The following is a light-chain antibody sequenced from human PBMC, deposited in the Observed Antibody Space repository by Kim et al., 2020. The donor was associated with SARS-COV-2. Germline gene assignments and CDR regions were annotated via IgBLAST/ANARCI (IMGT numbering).Light chain of an antibody. CDR1: GAGYD. J-gene: IGLJ2*01. Sequence: QSVLTQPPSVSGAPGQRVTISCTAGAGYDVHWYQQLPGTAPKLLIYGNSNRPSGVPDRFSGSKSGTSASLAITGLQAEDEADYYCQSYDSSLSGYVVFGGGTQLTVL. CDR3: QSYDSSLSGYVV. V-gene: IGLV1-40*01. CDR2: GNS.